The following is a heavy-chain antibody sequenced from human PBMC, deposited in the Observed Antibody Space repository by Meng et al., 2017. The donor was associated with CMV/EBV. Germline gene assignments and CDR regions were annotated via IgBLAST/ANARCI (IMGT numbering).Heavy chain of an antibody. CDR2: INRDGSSK. J-gene: IGHJ4*02. Sequence: CAASGFTCSSYWMHWVRQAPGKGLVWVSRINRDGSSKSHADSVKGRFTISRDNAKNTLYLQMNSLRAEDTAVYYCARDYSSGYYSDYWGQGTLVTVSS. CDR3: ARDYSSGYYSDY. V-gene: IGHV3-74*01. D-gene: IGHD3-22*01. CDR1: GFTCSSYW.